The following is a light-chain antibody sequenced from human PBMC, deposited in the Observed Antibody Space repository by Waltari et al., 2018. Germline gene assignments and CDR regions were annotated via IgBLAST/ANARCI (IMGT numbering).Light chain of an antibody. J-gene: IGLJ2*01. CDR2: EDS. CDR3: YSTDSGGNHWL. V-gene: IGLV3-10*01. CDR1: ALPKKY. Sequence: SYDLTQPPSVSVSPGQTARITCSGDALPKKYAFWFQQNPGQSPVLIIYEDSKRPSGIPERFSGSSSGTVATLTISGAQVEDEADYYCYSTDSGGNHWLFGGGTRLTVL.